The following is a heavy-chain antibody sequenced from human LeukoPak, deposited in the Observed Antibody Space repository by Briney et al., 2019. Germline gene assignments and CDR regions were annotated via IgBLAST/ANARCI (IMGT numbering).Heavy chain of an antibody. CDR1: GFTFSSYW. Sequence: GGSLRLSCAASGFTFSSYWMHWVRQAPGKGLVWVSRINSDGSSTSYADSVKGRFTISRDNAKNTLYLQMNSLRAEDTAVYYCARGAYYSSSWRSFDYWGQGTLVTVSS. J-gene: IGHJ4*02. CDR2: INSDGSST. V-gene: IGHV3-74*01. CDR3: ARGAYYSSSWRSFDY. D-gene: IGHD6-13*01.